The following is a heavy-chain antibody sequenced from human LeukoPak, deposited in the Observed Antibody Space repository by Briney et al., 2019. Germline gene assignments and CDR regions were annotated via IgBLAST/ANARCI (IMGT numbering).Heavy chain of an antibody. CDR2: INSDGSST. V-gene: IGHV3-74*01. Sequence: GGSLRLSCAASGFTFSSYWMHWVRQAPGKGLVWVSRINSDGSSTSYADSVKGRFTISRDNAKNTLYLQKNSLRAEDTAVYYCARDQQDYDFWSGTTNWFDPWGQGTLVTVSS. J-gene: IGHJ5*02. D-gene: IGHD3-3*01. CDR3: ARDQQDYDFWSGTTNWFDP. CDR1: GFTFSSYW.